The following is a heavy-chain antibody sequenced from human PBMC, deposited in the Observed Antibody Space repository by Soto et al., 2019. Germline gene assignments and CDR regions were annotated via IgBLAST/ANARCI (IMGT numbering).Heavy chain of an antibody. Sequence: XESLRLTFAASGFTFSSYSMNWVRQAPGKGLEWVSSISSSSSYIYYADSVKGRFTISRDNAKNQFSLKLNSVTAADTAVYSCARGRGSGPRGWFDTWGQGTLVTVSS. J-gene: IGHJ5*02. CDR3: ARGRGSGPRGWFDT. CDR2: ISSSSSYI. V-gene: IGHV3-21*04. D-gene: IGHD6-19*01. CDR1: GFTFSSYS.